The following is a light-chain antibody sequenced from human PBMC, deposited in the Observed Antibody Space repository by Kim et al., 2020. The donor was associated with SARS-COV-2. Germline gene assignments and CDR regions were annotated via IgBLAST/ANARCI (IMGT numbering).Light chain of an antibody. V-gene: IGLV2-14*03. CDR1: NSDIGGYNY. CDR2: DVT. J-gene: IGLJ3*02. Sequence: LTQPASVSGSPGQSITISCTGTNSDIGGYNYVSWYQQHPGKAPKLMIYDVTKRPSGVSNRFSGSKSGNTASLTISGLQADDEADYYCSSYTSSKTWVFGGGTQLTVL. CDR3: SSYTSSKTWV.